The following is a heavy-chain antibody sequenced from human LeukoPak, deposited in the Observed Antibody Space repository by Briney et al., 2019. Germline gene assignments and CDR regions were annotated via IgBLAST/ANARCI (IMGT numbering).Heavy chain of an antibody. CDR2: INPKSGAT. J-gene: IGHJ4*02. CDR3: VGPGIAAAAY. CDR1: RNTFMDFY. Sequence: ASVKVSCKASRNTFMDFYTHWVRQAPGQGLEWMGRINPKSGATNYAQNFQGRVTMTRDTSISTAFMELSRLRFDDTAVYYCVGPGIAAAAYWGQGTLVTVSS. D-gene: IGHD6-13*01. V-gene: IGHV1-2*06.